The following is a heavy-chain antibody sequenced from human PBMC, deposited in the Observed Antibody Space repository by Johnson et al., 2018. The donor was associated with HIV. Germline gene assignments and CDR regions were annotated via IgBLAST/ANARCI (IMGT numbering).Heavy chain of an antibody. CDR3: ARLRQEANCGGDCHWAI. CDR2: SYNDGTK. Sequence: VQLVESGGGLVQSGGSLRLSCGVSGFAVSSNYMSWVRQAPGKGLEWASRSYNDGTKEEGEGGKGRGKRERENDRKKLYLQMNRLSADDPAIYYCARLRQEANCGGDCHWAIWGQGTMVTVSS. CDR1: GFAVSSNY. V-gene: IGHV3-66*04. D-gene: IGHD2-21*02. J-gene: IGHJ3*02.